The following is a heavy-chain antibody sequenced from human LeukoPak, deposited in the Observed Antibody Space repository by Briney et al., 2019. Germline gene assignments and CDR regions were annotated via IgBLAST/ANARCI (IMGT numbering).Heavy chain of an antibody. J-gene: IGHJ4*02. D-gene: IGHD3-22*01. CDR3: ARVYYDSSGYFTGEYYFDY. CDR1: GGSIRSY. CDR2: IYGSGST. Sequence: PSETLSLTCTVSGGSIRSYWSWIRQPAGKGLEWIGRIYGSGSTDYNPSLKSRVTMSIDTSKNQFSLKLGSVTAADTAVYYCARVYYDSSGYFTGEYYFDYWGQGTLVTVSS. V-gene: IGHV4-4*07.